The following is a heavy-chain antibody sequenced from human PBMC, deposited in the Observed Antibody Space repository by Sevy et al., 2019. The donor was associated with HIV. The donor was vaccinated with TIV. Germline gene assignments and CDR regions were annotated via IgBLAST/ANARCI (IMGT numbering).Heavy chain of an antibody. J-gene: IGHJ4*02. Sequence: PGGSLRLSCAASGFTFSDYYMSWIRQAPGKGLEWVSYISSSGSTISYADSVKGRFTISRDNAKNSVYLQMNSLRAEDTAVYYCASPTLWWRTIWGQGTLVTVSS. CDR2: ISSSGSTI. D-gene: IGHD2-21*01. CDR1: GFTFSDYY. V-gene: IGHV3-11*01. CDR3: ASPTLWWRTI.